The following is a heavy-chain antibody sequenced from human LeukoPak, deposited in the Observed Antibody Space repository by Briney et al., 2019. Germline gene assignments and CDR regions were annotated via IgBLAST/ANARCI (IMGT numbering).Heavy chain of an antibody. CDR2: INWNGDST. Sequence: GGSLRLSCTSSGFAFDDYGMGWVRHAPRKGLEWVSGINWNGDSTNYADSVKGRFTISRDKAKTSLFLQMNSLRVDDTALYYCVRGEVTYSLDYWGQGTLVIVSA. V-gene: IGHV3-20*04. CDR1: GFAFDDYG. CDR3: VRGEVTYSLDY. D-gene: IGHD2-15*01. J-gene: IGHJ4*02.